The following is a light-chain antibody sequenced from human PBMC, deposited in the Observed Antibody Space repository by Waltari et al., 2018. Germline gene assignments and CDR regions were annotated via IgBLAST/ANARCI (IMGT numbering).Light chain of an antibody. CDR3: QQYYNTPLT. CDR1: LSLLYNSNNKNY. V-gene: IGKV4-1*01. J-gene: IGKJ3*01. CDR2: WAS. Sequence: DIVMTQSPESLAVSLVERATINCKSSLSLLYNSNNKNYLAWYQQKPGQPPKLLIYWASTRESGVPERFSGSGSRTDFTLTISSLQAEDVAVYFCQQYYNTPLTFGPGTKVDVK.